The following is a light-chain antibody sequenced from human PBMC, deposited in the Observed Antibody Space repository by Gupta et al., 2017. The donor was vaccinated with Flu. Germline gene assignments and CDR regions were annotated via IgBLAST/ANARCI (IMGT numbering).Light chain of an antibody. Sequence: GNLCLSPGESATLSCRNSQTMNNIYIDWYQQKPGQAPRLLSYGASTRATGIPDRFSGSGSGTDFTLTISRLEPEDFAIYYCKQDNNSPITFGGGTKVEI. J-gene: IGKJ4*01. CDR3: KQDNNSPIT. CDR2: GAS. CDR1: QTMNNIY. V-gene: IGKV3-20*01.